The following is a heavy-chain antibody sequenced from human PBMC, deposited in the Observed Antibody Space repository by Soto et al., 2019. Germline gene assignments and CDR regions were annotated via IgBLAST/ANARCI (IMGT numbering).Heavy chain of an antibody. Sequence: ASVKISCKASGYTFTGHYIHWVRRAPGQGPEWMGEIGPASGDTRYAQKFQGRVTMTMDTSITTVYMELNNLSPDDTAVYYCGRGRSGQLVVFYWGQGTPVTVSS. V-gene: IGHV1-2*02. CDR3: GRGRSGQLVVFY. D-gene: IGHD3-10*01. CDR2: IGPASGDT. J-gene: IGHJ4*02. CDR1: GYTFTGHY.